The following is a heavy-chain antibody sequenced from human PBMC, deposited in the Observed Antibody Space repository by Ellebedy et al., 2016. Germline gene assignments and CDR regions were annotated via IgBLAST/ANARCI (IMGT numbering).Heavy chain of an antibody. J-gene: IGHJ4*02. CDR3: ARDTNGWSRDY. CDR2: IVRDGSDQ. V-gene: IGHV3-7*01. Sequence: GRSLRLSCAAFGFTFTAYSMTWVRQAPGKGLEWVATIVRDGSDQYYVDSLKGRFTVSRDDAKNSVYLQLNSLRAEDSGIYYCARDTNGWSRDYWGQGTLVTVSS. D-gene: IGHD2-8*01. CDR1: GFTFTAYS.